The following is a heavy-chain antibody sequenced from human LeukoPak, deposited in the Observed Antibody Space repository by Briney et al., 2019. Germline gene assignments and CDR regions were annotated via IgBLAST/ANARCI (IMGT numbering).Heavy chain of an antibody. J-gene: IGHJ4*02. CDR3: ARGNMEWLPFDY. V-gene: IGHV1-2*02. CDR2: INPNSGGT. D-gene: IGHD5-12*01. CDR1: GYSXTGYF. Sequence: ASVKVSCKASGYSXTGYFIHWVRQAPGQGLEWMGWINPNSGGTKYTQKFQGRVTMTRDTSISTAYMELSRLRSDDRAVYYCARGNMEWLPFDYWGQGTLVTVSS.